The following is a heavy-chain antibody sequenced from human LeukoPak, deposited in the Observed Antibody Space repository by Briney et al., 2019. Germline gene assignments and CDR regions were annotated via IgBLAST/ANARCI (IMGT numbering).Heavy chain of an antibody. CDR3: AKSYNGYESKPDY. V-gene: IGHV3-23*01. CDR2: ISNSGGRT. Sequence: GGSLRLSCAASGFTFSSDAMSWVRQAPGKGLEWVSSISNSGGRTFYTDSVKGRFTISRDNSKITLYLQMNSLRAEDTAVYYCAKSYNGYESKPDYWGQGTLVTVSS. J-gene: IGHJ4*02. D-gene: IGHD5-12*01. CDR1: GFTFSSDA.